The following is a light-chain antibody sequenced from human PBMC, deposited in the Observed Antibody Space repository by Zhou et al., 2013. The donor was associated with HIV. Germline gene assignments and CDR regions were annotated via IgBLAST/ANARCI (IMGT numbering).Light chain of an antibody. Sequence: IQLTQSPSSLAVSVGDRVTITCRASQDIGNSLNWYQQKPGKAPNLLIYGTNKLQGGVPSRFSGSGSGTTGSLTINGLQAADIATYYCQIFEFFGPGTKLDIK. J-gene: IGKJ3*01. CDR1: QDIGNS. V-gene: IGKV1-33*01. CDR3: QIFEF. CDR2: GTN.